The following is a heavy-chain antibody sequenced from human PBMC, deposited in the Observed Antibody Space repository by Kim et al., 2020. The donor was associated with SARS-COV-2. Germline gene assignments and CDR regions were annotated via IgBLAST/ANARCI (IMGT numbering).Heavy chain of an antibody. D-gene: IGHD6-13*01. Sequence: GGSLRLSCAASGFTFSSYAMSWVRQAPGKGLEWVSAISGSGGSTYYADSVKGRFTISRDNSKNTLYLQMNSLRAEDTAVYYCAKDNSPGIAAAGEFDYWGQGTLVTVSS. CDR1: GFTFSSYA. V-gene: IGHV3-23*01. J-gene: IGHJ4*02. CDR3: AKDNSPGIAAAGEFDY. CDR2: ISGSGGST.